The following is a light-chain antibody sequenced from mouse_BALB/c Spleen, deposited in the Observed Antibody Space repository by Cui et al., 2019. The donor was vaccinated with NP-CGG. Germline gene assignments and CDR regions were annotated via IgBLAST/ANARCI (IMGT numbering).Light chain of an antibody. CDR2: GTN. Sequence: QAVVTQASALTTSPGEPVTLTCRSSTGAGTTSNYANWVQEKPDHLFTGLIGGTNNRAPGVPARFSGFLIGDKAALIITGAQTEDEAIYFCALWYSNHWVFGGGTKLTVL. CDR1: TGAGTTSNY. CDR3: ALWYSNHWV. V-gene: IGLV1*01. J-gene: IGLJ1*01.